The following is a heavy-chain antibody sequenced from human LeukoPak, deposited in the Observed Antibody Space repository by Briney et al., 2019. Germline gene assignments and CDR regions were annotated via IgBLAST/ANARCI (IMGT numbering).Heavy chain of an antibody. V-gene: IGHV3-23*01. J-gene: IGHJ4*02. Sequence: GGSLRLSCAVSGITLSNYGMSWVRQAPGKGLEGVAGISDSGGSTNYADSVKGRFTISRDNPKNTLYLQMNSLRAEDTAVYFCAKRGVVIRVILVGFHKEAYYFDSWGQGALVTVSS. CDR3: AKRGVVIRVILVGFHKEAYYFDS. CDR2: ISDSGGST. D-gene: IGHD3-22*01. CDR1: GITLSNYG.